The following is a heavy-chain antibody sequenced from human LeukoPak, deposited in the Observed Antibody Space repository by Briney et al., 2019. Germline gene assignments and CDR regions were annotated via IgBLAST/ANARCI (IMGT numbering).Heavy chain of an antibody. CDR2: IHAGGTT. CDR1: GFTVRNFY. J-gene: IGHJ4*02. V-gene: IGHV3-53*01. Sequence: PGGSLRLSCAASGFTVRNFYMSWVRQAPGKGLECVSVIHAGGTTYYADYVKGRFTLSRDDSKNTLYLQMNSLRAEDTAVYYCAKDLHNWGLDHWGQGSLVTVSS. CDR3: AKDLHNWGLDH. D-gene: IGHD7-27*01.